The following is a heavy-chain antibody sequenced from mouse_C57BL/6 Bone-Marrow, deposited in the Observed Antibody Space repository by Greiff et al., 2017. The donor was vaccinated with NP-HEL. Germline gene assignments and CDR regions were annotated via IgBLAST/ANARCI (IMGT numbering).Heavy chain of an antibody. D-gene: IGHD4-1*01. CDR3: ARRGVGRTDWYFDV. V-gene: IGHV1-64*01. CDR1: GYTFTSYW. J-gene: IGHJ1*03. CDR2: IHPNSGST. Sequence: QVQLQQPGAELVKPGAPVKLSCKASGYTFTSYWMHWVKQRPGQGLEWIGMIHPNSGSTNYNEKFKSKATLTVDKSSSTAYMQLSSLTSEDSAVYYCARRGVGRTDWYFDVWGTGTTVTVSS.